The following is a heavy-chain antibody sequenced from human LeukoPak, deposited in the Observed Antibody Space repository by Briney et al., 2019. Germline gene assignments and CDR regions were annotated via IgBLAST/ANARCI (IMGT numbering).Heavy chain of an antibody. D-gene: IGHD1-1*01. CDR3: ARDPGGWNDAFDI. V-gene: IGHV3-30-3*01. Sequence: GGSLRLSCAASGFTFSSYAMHWVRQAPGKGLEGVAVISYDGSNKYYADSVKGRFTISRDNSKSTLYLQMNSLRAEDTAVYYCARDPGGWNDAFDIWGQGTMVTVSS. J-gene: IGHJ3*02. CDR2: ISYDGSNK. CDR1: GFTFSSYA.